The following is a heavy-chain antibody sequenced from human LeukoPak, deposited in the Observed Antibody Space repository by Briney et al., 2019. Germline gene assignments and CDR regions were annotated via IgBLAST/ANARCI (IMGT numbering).Heavy chain of an antibody. V-gene: IGHV3-23*01. D-gene: IGHD1-26*01. CDR2: ISKSGDWT. J-gene: IGHJ4*02. CDR3: AKMSGWELENYFFDY. CDR1: GFTFRDYA. Sequence: GGSLRLSCGASGFTFRDYAMSWVRQAPGKGLEWVSTISKSGDWTYYADSVEGRFTVSRDNSKNTLYVQMSSLRAGDTAVYYCAKMSGWELENYFFDYWGQGTLVTVSS.